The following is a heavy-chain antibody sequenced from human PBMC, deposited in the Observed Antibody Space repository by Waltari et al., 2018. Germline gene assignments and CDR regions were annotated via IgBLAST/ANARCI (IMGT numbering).Heavy chain of an antibody. Sequence: QVQLQESGPGLVKPSETLSLTCTVSGGSISSYYWSWIRPPAGKGLEWIGRIYTSGSTNYNPSLKSRVTMSVDTSKNQFSLKLSSVTAADTAVYYCARDRGRLELRSWFDPWGQGTLVTVSS. J-gene: IGHJ5*02. D-gene: IGHD1-7*01. V-gene: IGHV4-4*07. CDR2: IYTSGST. CDR1: GGSISSYY. CDR3: ARDRGRLELRSWFDP.